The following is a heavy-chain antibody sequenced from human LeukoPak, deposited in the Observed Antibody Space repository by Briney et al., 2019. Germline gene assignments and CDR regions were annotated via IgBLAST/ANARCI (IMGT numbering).Heavy chain of an antibody. V-gene: IGHV4-30-4*01. J-gene: IGHJ4*02. D-gene: IGHD6-13*01. CDR3: ARGLRELAAAGTYYFDY. CDR1: GGSMSSGDFY. Sequence: SETLSLTCSVSGGSMSSGDFYWSWIRQPPGKGLEWIGYIHYSGSTYHNPSLMSRVTISKDTSKNQFSLRLSSVTAADTAVYYRARGLRELAAAGTYYFDYWGQGTLVTVSS. CDR2: IHYSGST.